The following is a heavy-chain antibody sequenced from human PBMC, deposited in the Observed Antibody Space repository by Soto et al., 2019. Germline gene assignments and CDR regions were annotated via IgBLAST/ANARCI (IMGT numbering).Heavy chain of an antibody. CDR3: TREDYSSSWYSATFYYYYGMDV. V-gene: IGHV3-15*01. Sequence: PGGSLRLSCVASGFTFYNAWMYWARQAPGKGLEWVGRIKSKAYGGTTEYAASVKGRFTISRDDSKSIAYLQMNSLKTEDTAVYYCTREDYSSSWYSATFYYYYGMDVWGQGTTVTVSS. J-gene: IGHJ6*02. D-gene: IGHD6-13*01. CDR2: IKSKAYGGTT. CDR1: GFTFYNAW.